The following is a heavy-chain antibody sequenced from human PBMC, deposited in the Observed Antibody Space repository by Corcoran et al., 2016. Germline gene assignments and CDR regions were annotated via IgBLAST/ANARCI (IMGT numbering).Heavy chain of an antibody. CDR3: ASLCIAAAGPCFDY. Sequence: QVQLVQSGAEVKKPGASVKVSCKASGYTFTSYAMHWVRQAPGQRLEWMGWINAGNGNTKYSQKFQGRVTITRDTSASTAYMELSRLRSEDTAVYCCASLCIAAAGPCFDYWGQGTLVTVSS. D-gene: IGHD6-13*01. J-gene: IGHJ4*02. CDR1: GYTFTSYA. CDR2: INAGNGNT. V-gene: IGHV1-3*01.